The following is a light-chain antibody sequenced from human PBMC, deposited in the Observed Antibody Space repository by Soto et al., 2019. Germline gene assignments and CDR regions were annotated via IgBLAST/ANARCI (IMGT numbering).Light chain of an antibody. V-gene: IGLV1-36*01. CDR2: YDD. Sequence: QSVLTQPPSVSEAPRQRVTISCSGSSSNIGNNAVNWYQQLPGKAPKLISYYDDLLPSGVSDRFSGSKAGTSASLASSGLQSEDEAEYYWAAWDDSLNGVVFGGGTKMTVL. CDR3: AAWDDSLNGVV. CDR1: SSNIGNNA. J-gene: IGLJ2*01.